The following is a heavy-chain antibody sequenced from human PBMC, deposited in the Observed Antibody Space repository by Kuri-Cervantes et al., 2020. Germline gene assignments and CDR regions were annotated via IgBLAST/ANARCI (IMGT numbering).Heavy chain of an antibody. V-gene: IGHV3-23*01. CDR1: GFTFSDYY. CDR2: ISGSGGST. Sequence: GESLKISCAASGFTFSDYYMSWIRQAPGKGLEWVSAISGSGGSTYYADSVKGRFTISRGNSKNTLYLQMNSLRAEDTAVYYCARDYPTPYGDYVWARYYGMDVWGQGTTVTVSS. CDR3: ARDYPTPYGDYVWARYYGMDV. D-gene: IGHD4-17*01. J-gene: IGHJ6*02.